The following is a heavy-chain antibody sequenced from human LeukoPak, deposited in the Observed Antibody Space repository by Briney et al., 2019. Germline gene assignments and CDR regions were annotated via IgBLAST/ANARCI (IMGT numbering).Heavy chain of an antibody. D-gene: IGHD3-22*01. J-gene: IGHJ3*02. Sequence: GGSLRLSCAASGFTFSSYSMNWVRQAPGKGLEWVSSISSSSSYIYYADSVKGRFTISRDNAKNSLYLKMNSLRAEDTAVYYCARDQYYYDSSGYYPDAFDIWGQGTMVTVSS. CDR1: GFTFSSYS. CDR3: ARDQYYYDSSGYYPDAFDI. V-gene: IGHV3-21*01. CDR2: ISSSSSYI.